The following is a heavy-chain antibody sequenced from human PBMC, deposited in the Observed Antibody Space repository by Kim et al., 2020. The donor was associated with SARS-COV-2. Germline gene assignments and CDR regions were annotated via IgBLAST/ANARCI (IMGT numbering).Heavy chain of an antibody. Sequence: GGSLRLSCAASGFTFSSYSMNWVRQAPGKGLEWVSSISSSSSYIYYADSVKGRFTISRDNAKNSLYLQMNSLRGEGTAVYYCARSGVIAAAGTFDYWGQGTLVTVSS. CDR3: ARSGVIAAAGTFDY. J-gene: IGHJ4*02. V-gene: IGHV3-21*01. CDR1: GFTFSSYS. CDR2: ISSSSSYI. D-gene: IGHD6-13*01.